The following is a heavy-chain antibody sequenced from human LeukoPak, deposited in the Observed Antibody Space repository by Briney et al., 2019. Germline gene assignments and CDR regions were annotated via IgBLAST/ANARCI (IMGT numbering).Heavy chain of an antibody. CDR1: GFAFSSFA. V-gene: IGHV3-23*01. J-gene: IGHJ6*02. CDR3: AKEKVAAAGPYYYYGMDV. D-gene: IGHD6-13*01. CDR2: ISGSGGST. Sequence: PGGSLRLSCAASGFAFSSFAMNWVRQAPGKGLEWDSAISGSGGSTYYADSVKGRFTISRDNSKNTLYLQMNSLRAEDTAVYYCAKEKVAAAGPYYYYGMDVWGQGTTVTVSS.